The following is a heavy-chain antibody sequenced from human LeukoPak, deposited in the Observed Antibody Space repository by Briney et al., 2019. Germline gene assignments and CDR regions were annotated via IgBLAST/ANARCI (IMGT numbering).Heavy chain of an antibody. CDR1: GFTFSSYW. V-gene: IGHV3-7*02. CDR2: IKQDGSEK. Sequence: PGGSLRLSCAASGFTFSSYWMSWVRQAPGKGLEGVANIKQDGSEKYYVDSVKGRFTISRDNAKNSLYLQMNSLRAEDTAVYYCASHYGDYSFFDYWGQGTLVTVSS. D-gene: IGHD4-17*01. J-gene: IGHJ4*02. CDR3: ASHYGDYSFFDY.